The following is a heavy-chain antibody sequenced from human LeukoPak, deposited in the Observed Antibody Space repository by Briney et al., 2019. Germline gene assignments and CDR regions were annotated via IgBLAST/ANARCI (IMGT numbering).Heavy chain of an antibody. J-gene: IGHJ4*02. V-gene: IGHV1-18*01. CDR1: GHTFTSYG. D-gene: IGHD2-2*01. CDR2: ISAYNGNT. Sequence: GASVKVSCKASGHTFTSYGISWVRQAPGQGLEWMGWISAYNGNTNYAQKLQGRVTMTTDTSTSTAYMELRSLRSDDTAVYYCARVPYRDIVVVPAAQRNFDYWGQGTLVTVSS. CDR3: ARVPYRDIVVVPAAQRNFDY.